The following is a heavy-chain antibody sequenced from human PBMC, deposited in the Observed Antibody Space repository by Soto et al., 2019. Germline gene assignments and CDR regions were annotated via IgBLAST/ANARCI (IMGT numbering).Heavy chain of an antibody. Sequence: GASVKVSCKASGYTFTSYGISWVRQAPGQGLEWMGWISAYNGNTNYAPKLQGRVTMTTDTSTSTAYMELRSLRSDYMAVYYCSRDHYYDSSGDIDDWGQGTLVTVAS. J-gene: IGHJ4*02. D-gene: IGHD3-22*01. CDR3: SRDHYYDSSGDIDD. V-gene: IGHV1-18*03. CDR1: GYTFTSYG. CDR2: ISAYNGNT.